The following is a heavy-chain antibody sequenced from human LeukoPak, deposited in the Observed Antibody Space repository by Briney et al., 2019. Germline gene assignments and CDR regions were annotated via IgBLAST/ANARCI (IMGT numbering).Heavy chain of an antibody. V-gene: IGHV3-66*01. CDR1: GFTVSSNY. CDR3: ARGGGIQLWSTDY. Sequence: GGSLRLSCAASGFTVSSNYMSWVRQAPGKGLEWVSVIYSGGSTYYADSVKGRFTISRDNSKNTLYLQMNSLRAEDTAVYYCARGGGIQLWSTDYWGQGTLVTVSS. D-gene: IGHD5-18*01. CDR2: IYSGGST. J-gene: IGHJ4*02.